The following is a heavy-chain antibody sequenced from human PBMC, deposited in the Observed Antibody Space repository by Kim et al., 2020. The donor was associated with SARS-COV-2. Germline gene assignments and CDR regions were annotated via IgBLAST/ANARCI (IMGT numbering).Heavy chain of an antibody. Sequence: AAPVQGRFNIARGNSKKPLFLQMNSLRAEDTAVYYCAKGTFYSSSWYSFDYWGQGTLVTVSS. D-gene: IGHD6-13*01. J-gene: IGHJ4*02. CDR3: AKGTFYSSSWYSFDY. V-gene: IGHV3-30*02.